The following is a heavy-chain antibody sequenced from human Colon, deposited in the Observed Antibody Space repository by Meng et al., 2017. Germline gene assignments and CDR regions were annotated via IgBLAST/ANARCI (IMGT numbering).Heavy chain of an antibody. V-gene: IGHV1-18*01. CDR3: ARENNYYDSSGYPNYDAFDI. J-gene: IGHJ3*02. D-gene: IGHD3-22*01. Sequence: ASVKVSCKASGYTFTSYGISWVRQAPGQGLEWMGWISAYNGNTNYAQKLRGRVTMTTDTSTSTAYMELRSLRSDDTAVYYCARENNYYDSSGYPNYDAFDIWGQGTMVTVSS. CDR1: GYTFTSYG. CDR2: ISAYNGNT.